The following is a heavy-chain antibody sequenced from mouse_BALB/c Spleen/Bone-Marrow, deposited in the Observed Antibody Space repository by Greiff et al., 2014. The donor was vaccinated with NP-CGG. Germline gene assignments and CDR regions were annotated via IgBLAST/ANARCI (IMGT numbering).Heavy chain of an antibody. V-gene: IGHV1-7*01. CDR1: GYTFTSYW. CDR2: INPSTGYT. J-gene: IGHJ4*01. CDR3: ARRGYGAMDY. Sequence: QVQLQQSGAELAKPGASVKMSCKASGYTFTSYWMHWVKQRPGQGLEWIGYINPSTGYTEYNQKFKDKATLTADKSSSTAYMQLSSLTSEDSAVYYCARRGYGAMDYWGQGTSVTVSS. D-gene: IGHD2-14*01.